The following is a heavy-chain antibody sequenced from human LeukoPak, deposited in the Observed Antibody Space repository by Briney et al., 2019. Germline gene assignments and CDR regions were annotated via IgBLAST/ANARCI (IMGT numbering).Heavy chain of an antibody. D-gene: IGHD4-11*01. CDR1: GFTFSNFW. CDR2: INPDGSGK. CDR3: AKSTTVTTQQRGYFDY. V-gene: IGHV3-7*01. J-gene: IGHJ4*02. Sequence: GGSLRLSCAASGFTFSNFWMTWVRQAPGKGLEWVATINPDGSGKYYMDSVKGRFTISRDNPKNTLYLQMNSLRPEDTAVYYCAKSTTVTTQQRGYFDYWGQGTLVTVSS.